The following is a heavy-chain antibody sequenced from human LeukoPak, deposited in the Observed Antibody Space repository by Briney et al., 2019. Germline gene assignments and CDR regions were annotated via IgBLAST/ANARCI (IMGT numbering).Heavy chain of an antibody. CDR1: GGSITSDY. Sequence: SETLSLTCTVSGGSITSDYWSWIRQPPGKGLEWIGYIYHSGSPKYNPSLNSRVTMSLDTSQNQFSLRLSSVTAADTAMYYCARGMMSRSEYFQYWGQGTLVTVSS. CDR2: IYHSGSP. J-gene: IGHJ1*01. D-gene: IGHD3-16*01. V-gene: IGHV4-59*01. CDR3: ARGMMSRSEYFQY.